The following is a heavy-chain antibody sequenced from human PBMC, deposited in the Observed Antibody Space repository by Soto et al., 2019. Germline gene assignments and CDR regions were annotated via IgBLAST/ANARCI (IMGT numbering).Heavy chain of an antibody. J-gene: IGHJ5*02. D-gene: IGHD2-15*01. CDR3: AKWSLGCFIDDWFAR. CDR1: GGSISSGGYY. Sequence: ETLSLTCTVSGGSISSGGYYWSWVRQAPGKGLEWVANIKGDGSEKYYVDAVKGRFTISRDNAKKSLSLQMNSLRAEDTAVYYCAKWSLGCFIDDWFARSRKGALVTVS. V-gene: IGHV3-7*01. CDR2: IKGDGSEK.